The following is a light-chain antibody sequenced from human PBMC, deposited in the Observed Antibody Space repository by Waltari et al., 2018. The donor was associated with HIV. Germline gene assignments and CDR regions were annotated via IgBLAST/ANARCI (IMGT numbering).Light chain of an antibody. Sequence: QPVLPQSSSASASLGSSVKLTCTLSSGHRTYIIAWHQQQPGKAPRYLMKLEGSGSYNKGSGVPDRFSGSSSGADRYLTISNVQSEDEADYYCETWDGNTWVFGGGTKLTVL. J-gene: IGLJ3*02. CDR1: SGHRTYI. V-gene: IGLV4-60*03. CDR3: ETWDGNTWV. CDR2: LEGSGSY.